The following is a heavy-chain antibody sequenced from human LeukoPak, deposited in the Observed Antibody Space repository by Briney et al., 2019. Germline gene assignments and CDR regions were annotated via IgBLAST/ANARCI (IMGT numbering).Heavy chain of an antibody. D-gene: IGHD3-16*01. CDR2: IYYSGST. CDR3: ARGRITFGGVDY. Sequence: SETLSLTCTVSGGSISSYYWSWIRQPPGKGLEWIGYIYYSGSTNYNPSLKSRVTISVDTSKNQFSLKLSSVTAADTAVYYCARGRITFGGVDYWGQGTLVTVSS. J-gene: IGHJ4*02. CDR1: GGSISSYY. V-gene: IGHV4-59*01.